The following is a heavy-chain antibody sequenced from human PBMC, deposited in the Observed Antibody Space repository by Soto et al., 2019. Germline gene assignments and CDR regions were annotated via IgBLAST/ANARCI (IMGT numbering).Heavy chain of an antibody. CDR3: AKDGVRGAIVARRYFDD. V-gene: IGHV3-23*01. D-gene: IGHD3-10*01. CDR2: ISGGGGST. CDR1: GFTFSNYA. Sequence: GGSLRLSCAASGFTFSNYAMSWGRQAPGKGLEWVSVISGGGGSTNYADSVKGRFTISRDNSENTLYLQVNSLRAEDTAVYFCAKDGVRGAIVARRYFDDWGQGALVTVSS. J-gene: IGHJ4*02.